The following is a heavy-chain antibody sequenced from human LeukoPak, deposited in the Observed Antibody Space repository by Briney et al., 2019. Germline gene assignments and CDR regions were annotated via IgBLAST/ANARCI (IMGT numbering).Heavy chain of an antibody. CDR3: ARGTQVRDGYNYGYYYGMDV. V-gene: IGHV4-59*01. J-gene: IGHJ6*02. CDR1: GGSIRSYY. CDR2: IYDTGGTS. Sequence: NPSETLSLTCTVSGGSIRSYYWSWIRQPPGKGLEGMGYIYDTGGTSNHNPSLKRRVSISVDTSKSQFTLNLGFVTAADTAVYYCARGTQVRDGYNYGYYYGMDVWGQGITVTVSS. D-gene: IGHD5-24*01.